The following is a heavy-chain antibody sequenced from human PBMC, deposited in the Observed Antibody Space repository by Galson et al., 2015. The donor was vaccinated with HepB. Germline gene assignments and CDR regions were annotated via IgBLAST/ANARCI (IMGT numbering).Heavy chain of an antibody. CDR1: GFTFSSYA. V-gene: IGHV3-23*01. J-gene: IGHJ4*02. D-gene: IGHD3-3*01. CDR3: AKDGRYDFWSGYYAMGY. CDR2: ISGSGGST. Sequence: SLRLSCAASGFTFSSYAMSWVRQAPGKGLEWVSAISGSGGSTYYADSVKGRFTISRDNSKNTLYLQMNSLRAEDTAVYYCAKDGRYDFWSGYYAMGYWGQGTLVTVSS.